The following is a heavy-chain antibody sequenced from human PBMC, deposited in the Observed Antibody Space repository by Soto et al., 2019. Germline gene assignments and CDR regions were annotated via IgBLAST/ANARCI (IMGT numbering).Heavy chain of an antibody. D-gene: IGHD5-12*01. J-gene: IGHJ4*02. CDR1: GGTFSSYA. V-gene: IGHV1-69*13. Sequence: SVKVSCKASGGTFSSYAISWVRQAPGQGLEWMGGIIPIFGTANYAQKFQGRVTITADESTSTAYMELSSLRSEDTAVYYCASGYSRYDYAAAFDYWGQGTLVTVSS. CDR2: IIPIFGTA. CDR3: ASGYSRYDYAAAFDY.